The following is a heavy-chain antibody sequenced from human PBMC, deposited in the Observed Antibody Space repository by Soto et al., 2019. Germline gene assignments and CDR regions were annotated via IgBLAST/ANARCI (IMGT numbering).Heavy chain of an antibody. CDR3: ARSIRMTIVRGVPPDY. CDR2: ISTSSRYI. Sequence: GGSLRLSCAASGFTFSSYSMNWVRQAPGKGLEWVSFISTSSRYIYYADSVRGRFTISRDNAKNSLYLRMSSLRAEDTAVYYCARSIRMTIVRGVPPDYWSQGTLVTVSS. J-gene: IGHJ4*02. CDR1: GFTFSSYS. V-gene: IGHV3-21*01. D-gene: IGHD3-10*01.